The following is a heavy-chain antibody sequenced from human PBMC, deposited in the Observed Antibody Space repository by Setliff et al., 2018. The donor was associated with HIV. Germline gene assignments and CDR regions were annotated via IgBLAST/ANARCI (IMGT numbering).Heavy chain of an antibody. D-gene: IGHD1-1*01. Sequence: AGESLKISCKGPEYDFTNYWIGWVRQMPGRGLEWLGITYPAASHTIYSPSFQGQVTISVDTSITTVYLQWSSLKASDSAMYYCVRRTWSDVRMDPWGQGTLVTVSS. V-gene: IGHV5-51*01. CDR1: EYDFTNYW. CDR2: TYPAASHT. J-gene: IGHJ5*02. CDR3: VRRTWSDVRMDP.